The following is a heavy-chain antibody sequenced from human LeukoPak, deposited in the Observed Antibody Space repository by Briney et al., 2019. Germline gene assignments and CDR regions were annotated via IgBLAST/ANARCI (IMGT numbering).Heavy chain of an antibody. CDR1: GFTFSSYA. J-gene: IGHJ6*02. CDR2: INSDGSAT. V-gene: IGHV3-74*01. CDR3: ASDSPYYGMDV. Sequence: GGSLRLSCAASGFTFSSYAMSWVRQVPGKGLLWVSRINSDGSATIYADSVRGRFTISRDNAKNTLYLQMSGLRVEDTAVYHCASDSPYYGMDVWGQGTTVTVSS.